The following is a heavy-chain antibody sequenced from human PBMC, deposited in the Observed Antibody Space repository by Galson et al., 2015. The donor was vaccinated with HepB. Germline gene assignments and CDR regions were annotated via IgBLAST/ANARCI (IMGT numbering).Heavy chain of an antibody. Sequence: SVKVSCKASGGTFSSYTISWVRQAPGQGLEWMGWINPNSGGTNYAQKFQGRVTMTRDTSISTAYMELSRLRSDDTAVYYCAGSGYDSVGFDYWGQGTLVTVSS. D-gene: IGHD5-12*01. CDR2: INPNSGGT. CDR3: AGSGYDSVGFDY. J-gene: IGHJ4*02. CDR1: GGTFSSYT. V-gene: IGHV1-2*02.